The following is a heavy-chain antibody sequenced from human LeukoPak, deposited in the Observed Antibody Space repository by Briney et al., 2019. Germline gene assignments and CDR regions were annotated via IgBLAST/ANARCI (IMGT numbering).Heavy chain of an antibody. J-gene: IGHJ4*02. CDR2: INSDGSST. CDR3: ARDTRYYVSDY. Sequence: GGSLRLSCAASGFTFSSYWMHWVRQAPGKGLVWVSRINSDGSSTSYADSVKGRSTISRDNAKDTLYLQMNSLRAEDTAVYYCARDTRYYVSDYWGQGTLVTVSS. D-gene: IGHD3-10*02. CDR1: GFTFSSYW. V-gene: IGHV3-74*01.